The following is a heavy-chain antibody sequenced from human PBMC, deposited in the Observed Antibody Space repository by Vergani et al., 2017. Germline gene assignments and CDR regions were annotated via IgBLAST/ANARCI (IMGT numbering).Heavy chain of an antibody. CDR2: ISAYNGNT. CDR1: GYTFTSYG. CDR3: ARGSSGIDLPRPSDVFDI. D-gene: IGHD6-19*01. Sequence: QVQLVQSGAEVKKPGASVKVSCKASGYTFTSYGISWVRQAPGQGLEWMGWISAYNGNTNYAQQLQGRVTMTTDTSTSTAYMELRSLRYDDTAVYYCARGSSGIDLPRPSDVFDIWGQGTMVTVSS. J-gene: IGHJ3*02. V-gene: IGHV1-18*01.